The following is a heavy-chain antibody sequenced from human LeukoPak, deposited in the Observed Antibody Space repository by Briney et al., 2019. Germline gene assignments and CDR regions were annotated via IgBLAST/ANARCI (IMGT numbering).Heavy chain of an antibody. J-gene: IGHJ6*02. V-gene: IGHV3-74*01. CDR2: INSDGSTT. CDR3: ARETFYGMDV. CDR1: GFTFSRYW. Sequence: PGGSLTLSCAASGFTFSRYWMNWVRQAPGKGLVWVSRINSDGSTTRYADSVKGRFTISRDNAKNTMYLQMNSLRAEDTAVYYCARETFYGMDVWGQGTTVTVSS.